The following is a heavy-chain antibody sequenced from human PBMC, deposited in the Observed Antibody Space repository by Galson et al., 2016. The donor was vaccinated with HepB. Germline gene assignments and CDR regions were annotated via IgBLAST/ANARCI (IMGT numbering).Heavy chain of an antibody. V-gene: IGHV3-21*01. J-gene: IGHJ4*02. D-gene: IGHD4-17*01. CDR2: ISSRSTSI. CDR3: ARDRGDYGDRLQY. Sequence: SLRLSCAASGFTFNDAWMNWVRQAPGKGLEWVSGISSRSTSINYADSVKGRFTIPRDNANNSLYLQMNSLRVADTAVYYCARDRGDYGDRLQYWGQGTLVTVSS. CDR1: GFTFNDAW.